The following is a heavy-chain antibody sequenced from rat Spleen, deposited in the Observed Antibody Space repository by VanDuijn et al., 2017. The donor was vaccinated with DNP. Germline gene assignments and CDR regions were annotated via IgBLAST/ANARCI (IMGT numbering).Heavy chain of an antibody. D-gene: IGHD3-1*01. Sequence: EVQLVESGGGLVQPGRSLKLSCAVSGFTFSDYCMAWVRKAPAKGLEWVATIRYDGGHTNYRDSVKGRFTISRDNAKSSLYLQMYSLRSEDTATYYCTTAHVDYWGQGVMVTVSS. J-gene: IGHJ2*01. CDR3: TTAHVDY. CDR2: IRYDGGHT. CDR1: GFTFSDYC. V-gene: IGHV5-20*01.